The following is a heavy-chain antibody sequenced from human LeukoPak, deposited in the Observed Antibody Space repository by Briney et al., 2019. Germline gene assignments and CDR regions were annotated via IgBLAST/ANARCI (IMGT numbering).Heavy chain of an antibody. CDR2: INHSGST. J-gene: IGHJ4*02. V-gene: IGHV4-34*01. Sequence: SETLSLTCAVYGGSFSGYYCSWIRQPPGKGLEWIGEINHSGSTNYNPSLKSRVTISVDTSKNQFSLKLSSVTAADTAVYYCARVPHTIFGVGTYDYWGQGTLVTVSS. CDR3: ARVPHTIFGVGTYDY. CDR1: GGSFSGYY. D-gene: IGHD3-3*01.